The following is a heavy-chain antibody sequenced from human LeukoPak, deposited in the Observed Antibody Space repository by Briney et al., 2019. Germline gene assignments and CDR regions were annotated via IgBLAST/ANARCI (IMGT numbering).Heavy chain of an antibody. CDR2: IKIRTDNFAT. CDR1: GFTFSGSD. CDR3: GFRSSESPYKWFDP. Sequence: PGGSLELSCAASGFTFSGSDVHWIRQASGKGLEWVGRIKIRTDNFATAYAASVKGRFTISRDDSKNTAYLLMNSLKTDDTAVYYCGFRSSESPYKWFDPWGQGTLVTVSS. J-gene: IGHJ5*02. D-gene: IGHD1-14*01. V-gene: IGHV3-73*01.